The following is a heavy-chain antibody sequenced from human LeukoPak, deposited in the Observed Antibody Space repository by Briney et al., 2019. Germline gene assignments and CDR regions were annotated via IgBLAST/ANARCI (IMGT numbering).Heavy chain of an antibody. CDR2: ISAYNGNT. Sequence: ASVKVSCKASGYTFTGYYMHWVRQAPGQGLEWMGWISAYNGNTNYAQKLQGRVTMTTDTSTSTAYMELRSLRSDDTAVYYCARASFQWELLRYFDYWGQGTLVTVSS. CDR1: GYTFTGYY. J-gene: IGHJ4*02. D-gene: IGHD1-26*01. V-gene: IGHV1-18*04. CDR3: ARASFQWELLRYFDY.